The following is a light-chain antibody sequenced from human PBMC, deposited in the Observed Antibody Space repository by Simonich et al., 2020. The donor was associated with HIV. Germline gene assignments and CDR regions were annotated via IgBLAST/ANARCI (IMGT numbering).Light chain of an antibody. J-gene: IGKJ4*01. V-gene: IGKV3-15*01. CDR3: QQYNNWPALT. Sequence: EIVMTQSPATLSVSPGERATLSCRASQSVSSNLAWYQQKPGQAPRLLIYGASTRASGSPARLSGSGSGTEFTRTISSLQSEDFAVYYCQQYNNWPALTFGGGTKVEIK. CDR1: QSVSSN. CDR2: GAS.